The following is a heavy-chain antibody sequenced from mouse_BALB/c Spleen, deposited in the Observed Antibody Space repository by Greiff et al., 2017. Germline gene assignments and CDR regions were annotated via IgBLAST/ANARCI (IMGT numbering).Heavy chain of an antibody. Sequence: EVNVVESGGGLVQPGGSRTLSCAASGFTFSSFGMHWVRQAPEKGLEWVAYISSGSSTIYYADTVKGRFTISRDNPKNTLFLQMTSLRSEDTAMYYCARSALYYYAMDYWGQGTSVTVSS. J-gene: IGHJ4*01. CDR3: ARSALYYYAMDY. CDR2: ISSGSSTI. V-gene: IGHV5-17*02. CDR1: GFTFSSFG.